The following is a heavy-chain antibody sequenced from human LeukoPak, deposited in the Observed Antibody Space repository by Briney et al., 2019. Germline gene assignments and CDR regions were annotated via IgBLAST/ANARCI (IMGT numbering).Heavy chain of an antibody. J-gene: IGHJ4*02. V-gene: IGHV3-9*01. Sequence: PGGSLRLSCAASGFTFDDYAMHWVRQAPGKGLEWVSGISWNSGSIGYADSVKGRFTISRDNAKNSLYLQMNSLRAEDTALYYCAKDRMVVSFGGFDYWGQGTLVTVSS. D-gene: IGHD2-15*01. CDR1: GFTFDDYA. CDR3: AKDRMVVSFGGFDY. CDR2: ISWNSGSI.